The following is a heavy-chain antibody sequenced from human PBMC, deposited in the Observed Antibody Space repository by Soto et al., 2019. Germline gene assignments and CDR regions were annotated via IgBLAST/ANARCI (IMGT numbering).Heavy chain of an antibody. CDR1: GYTFTGYY. CDR3: ARMKDSSGWYFGYFDY. V-gene: IGHV1-2*04. J-gene: IGHJ4*02. D-gene: IGHD6-19*01. Sequence: QVQLVQSGAEVKKPGASVKVSCKASGYTFTGYYMPWVRQAHGQGLEWMGWINPNSGGTNYAQKVQGWVTMTKDKSISTAYMELSRLRSDDTAVYYCARMKDSSGWYFGYFDYWGQGTLVTVSS. CDR2: INPNSGGT.